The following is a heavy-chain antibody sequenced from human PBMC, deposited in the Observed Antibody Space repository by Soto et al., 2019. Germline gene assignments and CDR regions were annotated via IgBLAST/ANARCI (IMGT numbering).Heavy chain of an antibody. CDR1: GFTFSSYG. V-gene: IGHV3-30*18. D-gene: IGHD6-13*01. Sequence: GGSLRLSCAASGFTFSSYGMHWVRQAPGKGLEWVAVISYDGSNKYYADSVKGRFTISRDKSKNTLYLQMNSLRAEDTAVYYYAKDGGIAAAKRPSNWFDPWGQGTLVTVSS. J-gene: IGHJ5*02. CDR2: ISYDGSNK. CDR3: AKDGGIAAAKRPSNWFDP.